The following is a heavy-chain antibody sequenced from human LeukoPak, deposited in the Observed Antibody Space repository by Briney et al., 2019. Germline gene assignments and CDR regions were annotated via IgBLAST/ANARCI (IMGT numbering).Heavy chain of an antibody. V-gene: IGHV4-39*07. Sequence: PSETPSLTCTVSGGSISSSSYYWGWIRQPPGKGLEWIGSIYYSGSTYYNPSLKSRVTISVDTSKNQFSLKLSSVTAADTAVYYCARDIVVVPAAISWVPTRTLNWFDPWGQGTLVTVSS. J-gene: IGHJ5*02. CDR2: IYYSGST. CDR3: ARDIVVVPAAISWVPTRTLNWFDP. CDR1: GGSISSSSYY. D-gene: IGHD2-2*01.